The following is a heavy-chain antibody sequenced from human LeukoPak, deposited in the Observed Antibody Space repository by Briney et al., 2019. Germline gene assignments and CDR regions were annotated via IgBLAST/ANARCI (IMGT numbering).Heavy chain of an antibody. CDR3: ARLVRWGTVTTTIYYYYYMDV. Sequence: PGGSLRLSCVGTGFTFSTYAMTWVRQASGKGLEWVSSISSSSLSYIYYADSVKGRFTIFRDNAKNTLYLQMNSLRAEDTAVYYCARLVRWGTVTTTIYYYYYMDVWGKGTTVTVSS. CDR1: GFTFSTYA. D-gene: IGHD4-17*01. V-gene: IGHV3-21*01. CDR2: ISSSSLSYI. J-gene: IGHJ6*03.